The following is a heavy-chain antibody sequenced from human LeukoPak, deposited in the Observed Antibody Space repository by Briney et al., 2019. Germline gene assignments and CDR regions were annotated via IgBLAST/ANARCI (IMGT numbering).Heavy chain of an antibody. V-gene: IGHV3-23*01. CDR3: WLGAVTDLLDY. CDR2: ISGSGGNT. J-gene: IGHJ4*02. CDR1: GFTFSSYA. Sequence: GGSLRLSCAASGFTFSSYAMSWARQAPGKGLEWVSGISGSGGNTFYADSVQGRFTISRDNFKNTLFLQMTSLRADDTAVYYCWLGAVTDLLDYWGQGTLVTVSS. D-gene: IGHD3-3*01.